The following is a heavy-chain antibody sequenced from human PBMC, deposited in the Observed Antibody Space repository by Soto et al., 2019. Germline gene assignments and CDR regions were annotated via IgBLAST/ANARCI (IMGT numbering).Heavy chain of an antibody. D-gene: IGHD6-6*01. CDR1: GFAFSSHP. CDR3: ARRAFGSSRSFDI. J-gene: IGHJ3*02. Sequence: GGSLRLSCAASGFAFSSHPMSWVRQAPERGLEWVSGISDSGGLTYNADSVKGRFTISRDNSKNTLYLQMNSLRAEDTALYYCARRAFGSSRSFDILGQGTMVTVSS. V-gene: IGHV3-23*01. CDR2: ISDSGGLT.